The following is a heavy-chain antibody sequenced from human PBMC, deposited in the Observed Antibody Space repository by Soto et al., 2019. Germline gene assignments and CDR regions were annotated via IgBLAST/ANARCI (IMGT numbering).Heavy chain of an antibody. CDR1: GYNFSTYA. J-gene: IGHJ6*02. V-gene: IGHV1-3*04. Sequence: ASVKVSCKASGYNFSTYALLWVRQAPGQGLAWMGWINTGNGNTKYSQKFQGRFTMTRDTSASTAFLELSSLKSEETAVYYCARGERVYYFYYGMDVWGQGSTVTVSS. CDR2: INTGNGNT. CDR3: ARGERVYYFYYGMDV. D-gene: IGHD1-26*01.